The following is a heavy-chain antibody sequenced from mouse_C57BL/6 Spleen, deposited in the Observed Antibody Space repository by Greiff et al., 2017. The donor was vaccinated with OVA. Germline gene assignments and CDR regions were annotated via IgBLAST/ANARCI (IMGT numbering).Heavy chain of an antibody. CDR3: ARKDYSNYVWYFDV. J-gene: IGHJ1*03. Sequence: QVQLQQPGAELVKPGASVKLSCKASGYTFTSYWMQWVKQRPGPGLEWIGEIDPSDSYTNYNQKFKGKATLSVDTSSSTAYMQLSSLTSEDSAVYYCARKDYSNYVWYFDVWGTGTTVTVSS. CDR2: IDPSDSYT. CDR1: GYTFTSYW. D-gene: IGHD2-5*01. V-gene: IGHV1-50*01.